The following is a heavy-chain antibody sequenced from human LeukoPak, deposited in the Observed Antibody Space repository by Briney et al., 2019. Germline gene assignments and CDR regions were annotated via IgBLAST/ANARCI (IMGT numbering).Heavy chain of an antibody. Sequence: PSETLSLTCTVSGVSISSYYWSWIRQPPGKGLEWIGYIYYSGSTNYNPSLKSRVTISVDTSKNQFSLMLSSVTAADTAVYYCARASSIAAALFDYWGQGTLVTVSS. V-gene: IGHV4-59*01. CDR3: ARASSIAAALFDY. D-gene: IGHD6-13*01. J-gene: IGHJ4*02. CDR1: GVSISSYY. CDR2: IYYSGST.